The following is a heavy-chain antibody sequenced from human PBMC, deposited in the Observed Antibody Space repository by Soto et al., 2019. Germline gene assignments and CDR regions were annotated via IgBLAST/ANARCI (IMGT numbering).Heavy chain of an antibody. CDR2: IWYDGSNK. D-gene: IGHD5-12*01. V-gene: IGHV3-33*01. J-gene: IGHJ3*02. CDR3: ARDSRGRGYDRGIVI. Sequence: GGSLRLSCAASGFTFSRYGMHWVRQAPGKGLEWVAVIWYDGSNKYYADSVKGRFTISRDNSKNTLYLQMNGLRAEDTAVYYCARDSRGRGYDRGIVIWGPGRMGSVS. CDR1: GFTFSRYG.